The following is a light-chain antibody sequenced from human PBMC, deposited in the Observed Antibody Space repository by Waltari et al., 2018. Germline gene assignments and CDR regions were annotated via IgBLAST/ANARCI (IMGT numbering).Light chain of an antibody. J-gene: IGKJ3*01. V-gene: IGKV4-1*01. CDR1: QRVLYSSNNKNY. Sequence: DIVMTQSPDSLAVSLGGRATINCKSSQRVLYSSNNKNYLAWYQQKPGQPPKLLIYWASTRESGVPDRFSGSGSGTDFTLTISSLQAEDVAVYYCQQYYSTPPTFGPGTKVDIK. CDR3: QQYYSTPPT. CDR2: WAS.